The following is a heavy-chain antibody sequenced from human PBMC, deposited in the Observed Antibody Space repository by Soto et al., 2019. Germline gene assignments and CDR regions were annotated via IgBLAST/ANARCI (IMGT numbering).Heavy chain of an antibody. CDR2: ISYDGSNK. Sequence: QVQLVESGGGVVQPGRSLRLSCAASGFTFSSYGMHWVRQAPGKGLEWVAVISYDGSNKYYADSVKGRFTISRDNSKNSLYLQMNSVRAEDTAVYYCAKDPYSGSHHAWGQGTLVTVSS. CDR3: AKDPYSGSHHA. D-gene: IGHD1-26*01. CDR1: GFTFSSYG. V-gene: IGHV3-30*18. J-gene: IGHJ5*02.